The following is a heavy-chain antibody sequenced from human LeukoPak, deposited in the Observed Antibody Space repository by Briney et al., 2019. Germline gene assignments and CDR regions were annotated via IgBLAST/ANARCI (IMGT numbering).Heavy chain of an antibody. D-gene: IGHD3-16*01. CDR3: AKDLQQGNRGIILTHPFDY. V-gene: IGHV3-23*01. CDR1: GFTFSSYA. CDR2: LSGSSGSI. Sequence: GGSLRLSCVASGFTFSSYAMSWVRQAPGKGLEWVSVLSGSSGSIDYADSVKGRFTISRDNSKNTLYLQMNSLRAEDTAVYYCAKDLQQGNRGIILTHPFDYWGQGTLVTVSS. J-gene: IGHJ4*02.